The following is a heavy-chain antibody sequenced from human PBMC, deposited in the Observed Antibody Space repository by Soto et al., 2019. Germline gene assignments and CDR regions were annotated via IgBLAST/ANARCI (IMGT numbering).Heavy chain of an antibody. CDR3: ARENGYYYDSSGYYAPLLDYYGMDV. CDR2: IWYDGSNK. J-gene: IGHJ6*02. V-gene: IGHV3-33*01. D-gene: IGHD3-22*01. Sequence: GGSLRLSCAASGFTFSSYGMHWVRQAPGKGLEWVAVIWYDGSNKYYADSVKGRFTISRDNSKNTLYLQMNSLRAEDTAVYYCARENGYYYDSSGYYAPLLDYYGMDVWGQGTTVTVSS. CDR1: GFTFSSYG.